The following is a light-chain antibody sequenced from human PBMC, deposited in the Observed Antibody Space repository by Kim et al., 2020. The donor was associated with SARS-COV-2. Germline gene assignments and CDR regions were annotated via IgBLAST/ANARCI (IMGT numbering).Light chain of an antibody. V-gene: IGLV1-40*01. J-gene: IGLJ3*02. Sequence: RVTISCTGSSSNIGAGYDVHWYQQLPGTAPKLLIYGNTNRPSGVPDRFSGSKSGTSASLAITGLQAEYEADYYCQSYDSSLRGWVFGGGTQLTVL. CDR2: GNT. CDR3: QSYDSSLRGWV. CDR1: SSNIGAGYD.